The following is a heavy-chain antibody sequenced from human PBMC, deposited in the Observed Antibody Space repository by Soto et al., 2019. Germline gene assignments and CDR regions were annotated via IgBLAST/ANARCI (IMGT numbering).Heavy chain of an antibody. Sequence: GESLKISCAASGFTFSSYDMHWVRQAPGKGLEWVAVISYDGSNKYYADSVKGRFTISRDNSKNTLYLQMNSLRTEDTAVYYCATKIVAATFDYWGQGTLVTVSS. CDR2: ISYDGSNK. D-gene: IGHD2-15*01. CDR3: ATKIVAATFDY. CDR1: GFTFSSYD. V-gene: IGHV3-30*03. J-gene: IGHJ4*02.